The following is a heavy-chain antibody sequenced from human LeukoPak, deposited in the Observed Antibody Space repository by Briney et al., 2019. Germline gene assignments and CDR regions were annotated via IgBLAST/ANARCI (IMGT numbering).Heavy chain of an antibody. J-gene: IGHJ4*02. CDR3: ARGRGGYSEEY. CDR2: ISSSGDTI. CDR1: GFTFSSYS. D-gene: IGHD5-18*01. V-gene: IGHV3-48*04. Sequence: GGSLGLSCAASGFTFSSYSMNWVRQAPGKGLEWVSYISSSGDTIYDADSVKGRFTISRDNAKNSLYLQMSSLRVEDTAVYYCARGRGGYSEEYWGQGTLDTVS.